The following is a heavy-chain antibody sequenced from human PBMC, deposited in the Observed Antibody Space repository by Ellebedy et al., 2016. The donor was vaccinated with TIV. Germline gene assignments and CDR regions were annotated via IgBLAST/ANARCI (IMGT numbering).Heavy chain of an antibody. CDR1: GYTFTSYY. V-gene: IGHV1-46*01. J-gene: IGHJ3*02. D-gene: IGHD5-24*01. Sequence: ASVKVSCXASGYTFTSYYMHWVRQAPGQGLEWMGIINPSGGSTSYAQKLQGRVTMTTDTSTSTAYMELRSLRSDDTAVYYCARDLPSAERAFDIWGQGTMVTVSS. CDR3: ARDLPSAERAFDI. CDR2: INPSGGST.